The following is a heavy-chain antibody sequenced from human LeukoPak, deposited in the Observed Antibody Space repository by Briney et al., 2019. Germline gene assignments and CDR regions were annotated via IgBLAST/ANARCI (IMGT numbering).Heavy chain of an antibody. J-gene: IGHJ4*02. CDR2: INHSGST. Sequence: SETLSLTCAVYGGSFSGYYWSWIRQPPGKGLEWIGEINHSGSTNYNPSLKSRVTISVDTSKNQFSLKLSSVTAADTAVYYCARVLYGEQQLANDYWGQGTLVTVSS. CDR3: ARVLYGEQQLANDY. CDR1: GGSFSGYY. D-gene: IGHD6-13*01. V-gene: IGHV4-34*01.